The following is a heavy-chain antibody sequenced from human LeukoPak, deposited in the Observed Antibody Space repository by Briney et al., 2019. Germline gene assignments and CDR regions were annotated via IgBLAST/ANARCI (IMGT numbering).Heavy chain of an antibody. CDR1: GGSFSGYY. CDR3: ARRSSFPLATFDY. CDR2: INHSGST. V-gene: IGHV4-34*01. J-gene: IGHJ4*02. D-gene: IGHD5-12*01. Sequence: PSETLSLTCAVYGGSFSGYYWSWTRQPPGKGLEWIGEINHSGSTNYNPSLKSRVTISVDTSKNQFSLKLSSVTAADTAVYYCARRSSFPLATFDYWGQGTLVTVSS.